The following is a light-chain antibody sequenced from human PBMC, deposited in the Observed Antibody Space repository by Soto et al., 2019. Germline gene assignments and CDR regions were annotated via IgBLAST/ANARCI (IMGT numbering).Light chain of an antibody. J-gene: IGKJ1*01. CDR1: QSVSSSY. CDR3: QQYDRSWT. Sequence: EIVLTQSPGTLSLSPEERATLSCRASQSVSSSYLAWYQQKPGQAPRLLIYGASSRATGIPDRFSGSGSGTDFTLTISRLEPEDFAVYYCQQYDRSWTFGQGTKVDIK. V-gene: IGKV3-20*01. CDR2: GAS.